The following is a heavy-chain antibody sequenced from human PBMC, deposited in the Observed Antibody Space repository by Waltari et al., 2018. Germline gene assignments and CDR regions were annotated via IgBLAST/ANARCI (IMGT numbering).Heavy chain of an antibody. D-gene: IGHD3-9*01. Sequence: QVQLQQWGAGLLKPSETLSLTCAVYGGSFSGYYWSWIRQPPRKGLEWIGEINHSGSTNYNPSLKSRVTISVDTSKNQFSLKMSSVTAADTAVYYCARSPYYDILTGFSIYYYYYGMDVWGQGTTVTVSS. J-gene: IGHJ6*02. CDR2: INHSGST. V-gene: IGHV4-34*01. CDR3: ARSPYYDILTGFSIYYYYYGMDV. CDR1: GGSFSGYY.